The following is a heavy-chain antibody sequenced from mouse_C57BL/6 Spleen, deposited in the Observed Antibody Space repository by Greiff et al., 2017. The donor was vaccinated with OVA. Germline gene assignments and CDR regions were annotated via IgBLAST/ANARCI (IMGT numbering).Heavy chain of an antibody. V-gene: IGHV1-82*01. CDR3: ARSEVGRSGYFDV. Sequence: QVQLQQSGPELVKPGASVKISCKASGYAFSSSWMNWVKQRPGKGLEWIGRIYPGDGDTNYNGKFKGKATLTADKSSSTAYMQLSSLTSEDSAVYCCARSEVGRSGYFDVWGTGTTVTVSS. CDR1: GYAFSSSW. D-gene: IGHD1-1*01. J-gene: IGHJ1*03. CDR2: IYPGDGDT.